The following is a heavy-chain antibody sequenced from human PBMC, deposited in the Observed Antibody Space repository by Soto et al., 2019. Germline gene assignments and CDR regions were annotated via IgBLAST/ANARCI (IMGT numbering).Heavy chain of an antibody. CDR3: ARVLSDSITIFGVVIGGGWFDP. Sequence: QVQLQESGPGLVKPSQTLSLTCTVSGGSISSGGYYWSWIRQHPGKGLEWIGYIYYSGSTYYNPSLKSRVTISVDTSKNQFSLKLSSVTAADTAVYYCARVLSDSITIFGVVIGGGWFDPWGQGTLVTVSS. CDR1: GGSISSGGYY. CDR2: IYYSGST. D-gene: IGHD3-3*01. J-gene: IGHJ5*02. V-gene: IGHV4-31*03.